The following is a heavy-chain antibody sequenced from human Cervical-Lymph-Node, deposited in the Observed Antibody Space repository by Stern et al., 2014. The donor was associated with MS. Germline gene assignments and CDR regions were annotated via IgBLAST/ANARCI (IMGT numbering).Heavy chain of an antibody. J-gene: IGHJ4*02. CDR3: ATRNIGTRGY. CDR2: IYSGGNT. CDR1: GFTASNNY. Sequence: EMQLVESGGGLVQPGGSLRLSCAASGFTASNNYMTWVRQGPGMGLEWVSLIYSGGNTYYADSVKGRFTISRDNSKNTLYLQMNSLRPEDTAVYYCATRNIGTRGYWGQGALVTVSS. V-gene: IGHV3-66*02. D-gene: IGHD6-6*01.